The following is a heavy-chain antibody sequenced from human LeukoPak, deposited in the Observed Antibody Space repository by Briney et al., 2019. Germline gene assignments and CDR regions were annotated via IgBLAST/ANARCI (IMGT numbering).Heavy chain of an antibody. J-gene: IGHJ4*02. Sequence: SETLSLTCAVSGDSISSGDYSWSWIRQPPGEGLEWIGNIYQSGITYYNPSLKSRVTMSVDTSKNQFSLKLSSVTAADTAVYYCARVKKSSSWSLRVGGNYFDYWGQGTLVTVSS. D-gene: IGHD6-13*01. CDR1: GDSISSGDYS. V-gene: IGHV4-30-2*01. CDR3: ARVKKSSSWSLRVGGNYFDY. CDR2: IYQSGIT.